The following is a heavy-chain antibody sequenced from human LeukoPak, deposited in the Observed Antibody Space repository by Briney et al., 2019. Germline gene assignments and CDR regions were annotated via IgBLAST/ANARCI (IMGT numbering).Heavy chain of an antibody. V-gene: IGHV3-21*01. CDR2: ISRTSTYI. CDR1: GFSFSGNS. J-gene: IGHJ4*02. D-gene: IGHD3-22*01. CDR3: ARDFVNSGYYFDY. Sequence: PGGSLRLSCVGSGFSFSGNSMNWVRQAPRKGLEWVSGISRTSTYIYYADSVQGRFTISRDNAKNSLYLQMDSLRAEDTAVYYCARDFVNSGYYFDYWGQGTQVTVSS.